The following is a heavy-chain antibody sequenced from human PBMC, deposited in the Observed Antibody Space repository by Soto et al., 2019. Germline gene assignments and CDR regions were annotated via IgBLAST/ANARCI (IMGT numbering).Heavy chain of an antibody. CDR1: GYTFTNFG. V-gene: IGHV1-18*01. Sequence: ASVKVSCKASGYTFTNFGISWGRQAPGQGLEWMGWISGYSGNTNYAQKFQGRVTMTTDTSTSTADMELRSLRSDDTAVYYCARENTYCSGGNCYDWFDPWGQGTLVTVSS. CDR3: ARENTYCSGGNCYDWFDP. CDR2: ISGYSGNT. D-gene: IGHD2-15*01. J-gene: IGHJ5*02.